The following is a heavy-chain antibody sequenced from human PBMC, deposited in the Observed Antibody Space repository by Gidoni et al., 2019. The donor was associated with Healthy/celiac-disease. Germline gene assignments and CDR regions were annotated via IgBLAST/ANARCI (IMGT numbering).Heavy chain of an antibody. D-gene: IGHD1-26*01. CDR1: GFTFSSYS. V-gene: IGHV3-21*01. J-gene: IGHJ4*02. Sequence: EVQLVESGGGLVKPGGSLRLSCAASGFTFSSYSMNWVRQAPGKGLEWGSSISSSSSYIYYADSVKGRFTISRDNAKNSLYLQRNSLRAEDTAVYYCASSSGIVGATTSEDYWGQGTLVTVSS. CDR2: ISSSSSYI. CDR3: ASSSGIVGATTSEDY.